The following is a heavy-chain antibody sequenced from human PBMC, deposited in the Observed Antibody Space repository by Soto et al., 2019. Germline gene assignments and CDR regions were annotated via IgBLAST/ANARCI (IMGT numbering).Heavy chain of an antibody. Sequence: QVQLVESGGGVVQPGRSLRLSCAASGFILSTYAMYWVHQAPGKGLEWVAVISYDGNNKYYADSVKGRFTISRDNSKNTLYLQMNSLRAEDTAVYYCARAGCDGGSCYTLVGLRYGMDVWGQGTTVTVSS. J-gene: IGHJ6*02. CDR1: GFILSTYA. V-gene: IGHV3-30-3*01. D-gene: IGHD2-15*01. CDR2: ISYDGNNK. CDR3: ARAGCDGGSCYTLVGLRYGMDV.